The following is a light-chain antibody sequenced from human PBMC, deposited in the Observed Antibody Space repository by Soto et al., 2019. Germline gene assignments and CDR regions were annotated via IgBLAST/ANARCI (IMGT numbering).Light chain of an antibody. Sequence: QSALTQPASVSGSPGRSITISCTGTSSDVGGYKYVSWYQQHPGKAPKVMIYEVSNRPSGVSNRFSGSKSGNTASLTISGLQAEDEADYYCSSYTSSSNIYVFGTGTKVTVL. J-gene: IGLJ1*01. CDR3: SSYTSSSNIYV. CDR1: SSDVGGYKY. V-gene: IGLV2-14*01. CDR2: EVS.